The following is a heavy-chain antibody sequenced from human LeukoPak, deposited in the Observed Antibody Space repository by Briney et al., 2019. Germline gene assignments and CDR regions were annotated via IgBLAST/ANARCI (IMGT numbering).Heavy chain of an antibody. CDR3: ARVSDISVAAYFDY. V-gene: IGHV3-74*01. Sequence: GSLRLSCAASGFTFSSYWMHWVRQAPGKGLVWVSRINSDGSSTSYADSVKGRFTISRDNAKNSLYLQMNSLRAEDTALYYCARVSDISVAAYFDYWGQGTLVTVSS. D-gene: IGHD6-19*01. J-gene: IGHJ4*02. CDR1: GFTFSSYW. CDR2: INSDGSST.